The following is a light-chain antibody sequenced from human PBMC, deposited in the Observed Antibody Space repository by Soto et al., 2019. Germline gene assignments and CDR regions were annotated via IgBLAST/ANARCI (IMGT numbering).Light chain of an antibody. CDR2: AAS. CDR3: LQHNSYPLT. V-gene: IGKV1-17*03. Sequence: DIQMTQSPSAMSASVGDSITITCRASQGINNHLVWFQQKPGKVPQRLIYAASRLQSGVPSTFSCSGSGTEFTLTISSLQPEDSATYYCLQHNSYPLTFGGGTKVEI. J-gene: IGKJ4*01. CDR1: QGINNH.